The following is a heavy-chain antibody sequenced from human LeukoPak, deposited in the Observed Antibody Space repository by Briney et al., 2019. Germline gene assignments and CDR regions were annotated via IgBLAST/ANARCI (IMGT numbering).Heavy chain of an antibody. CDR2: IYTSGST. D-gene: IGHD3-3*01. J-gene: IGHJ3*02. V-gene: IGHV4-4*07. CDR3: ARELPRLYYDFWSGYYFDAFDI. CDR1: GGSFSGYY. Sequence: SETLSLTCAVYGGSFSGYYWSWIRQPAGKGLEWIGRIYTSGSTNYNPSLKSRVTMSVDTSKNQFSLKLSSVTAADTAVYYCARELPRLYYDFWSGYYFDAFDIWGQGTMVTVSS.